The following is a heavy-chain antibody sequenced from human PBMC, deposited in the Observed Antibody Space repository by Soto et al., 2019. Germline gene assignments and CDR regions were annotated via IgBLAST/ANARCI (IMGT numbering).Heavy chain of an antibody. CDR1: GYTFTSSA. J-gene: IGHJ6*02. CDR2: IVVGSGNT. V-gene: IGHV1-58*02. Sequence: QMQLVQSGPEVKKPGTSVKISCKASGYTFTSSAMQWVRQARGQRLEWIGWIVVGSGNTNYAQKFQERVTITRDMSTSTAYMELSSLRSEDTAVYYCAAGHGVRYYYGMDVWGQGTTVTVSS. D-gene: IGHD3-10*01. CDR3: AAGHGVRYYYGMDV.